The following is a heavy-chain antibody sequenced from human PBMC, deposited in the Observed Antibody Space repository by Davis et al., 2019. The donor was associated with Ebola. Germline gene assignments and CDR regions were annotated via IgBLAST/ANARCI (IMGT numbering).Heavy chain of an antibody. J-gene: IGHJ4*02. CDR1: GFTFSGSA. CDR3: ARVPYGGTTVY. CDR2: IRSKANSYAT. V-gene: IGHV3-73*01. Sequence: GGSLRLSCAASGFTFSGSAMHWVRQASGKGLEWVGRIRSKANSYATAYAASVKGRFTISSDDSKNTAYLQMNSLRAEDTAVYYCARVPYGGTTVYWGQGTLVTVSS. D-gene: IGHD1-7*01.